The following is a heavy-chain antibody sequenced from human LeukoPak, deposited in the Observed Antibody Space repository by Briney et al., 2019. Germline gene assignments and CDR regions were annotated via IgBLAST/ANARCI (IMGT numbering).Heavy chain of an antibody. J-gene: IGHJ5*02. CDR2: IYYSGNS. CDR3: ARTSSGWYPPWFDP. V-gene: IGHV4-39*01. D-gene: IGHD6-19*01. Sequence: SETLSLTCTVSGGSISSGSHYWGWIRQPPGKELEWIGNIYYSGNSYYNPSLKSRVTISVDASKNQFSLKLSSVTAADTVVYYCARTSSGWYPPWFDPWGQGTLVTVSS. CDR1: GGSISSGSHY.